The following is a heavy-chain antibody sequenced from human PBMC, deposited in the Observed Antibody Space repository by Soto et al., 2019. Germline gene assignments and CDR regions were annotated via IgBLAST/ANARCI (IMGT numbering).Heavy chain of an antibody. Sequence: QVQRVESGGGVVQPGRSLRLSCAASGFTFRSYAMDWVRQAPGKGLEWVAVISYDGTNKYYADSVKGRFTICRDNCKNTLSPQMHSLPAEDTAVYHCARRDSHRCSDYWGQGTLVTVSS. CDR2: ISYDGTNK. CDR1: GFTFRSYA. D-gene: IGHD2-15*01. CDR3: ARRDSHRCSDY. J-gene: IGHJ4*02. V-gene: IGHV3-30*01.